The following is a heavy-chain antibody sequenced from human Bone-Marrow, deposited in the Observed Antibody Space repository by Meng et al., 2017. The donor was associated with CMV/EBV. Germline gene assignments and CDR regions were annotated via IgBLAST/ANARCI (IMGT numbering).Heavy chain of an antibody. J-gene: IGHJ4*02. CDR2: ISGSGGST. Sequence: ASGFTFSSYAMSWVRQAPGKGLEWVSAISGSGGSTYYADSVKGRFTISRDNSKNTLYLQMNSLRAEDTAVYYCVNCGPYGGYVHYWGQGTLVTCYS. CDR1: GFTFSSYA. CDR3: VNCGPYGGYVHY. D-gene: IGHD5-12*01. V-gene: IGHV3-23*01.